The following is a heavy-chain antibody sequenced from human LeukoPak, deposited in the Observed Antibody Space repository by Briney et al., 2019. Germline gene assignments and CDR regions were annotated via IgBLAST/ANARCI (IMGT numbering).Heavy chain of an antibody. V-gene: IGHV4-34*01. Sequence: KPSETLSLTCAVYGGSFSGYYWSWIRQPPGKGLEWIGEINHSGSTNYNPSLKSRVTISVDTSKNQFSLKLSSVTAADTAVYYCARVSRRASSSRDDYWGQGTLVTASS. CDR1: GGSFSGYY. CDR3: ARVSRRASSSRDDY. J-gene: IGHJ4*02. D-gene: IGHD6-6*01. CDR2: INHSGST.